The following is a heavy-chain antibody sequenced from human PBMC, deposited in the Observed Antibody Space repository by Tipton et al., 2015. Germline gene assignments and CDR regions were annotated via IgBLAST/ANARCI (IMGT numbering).Heavy chain of an antibody. CDR1: AYSISSDYY. D-gene: IGHD3-22*01. CDR3: ARASIIQGYYHDSSRYYLFNS. Sequence: TLSLTCAVSAYSISSDYYWSWIRQPPGKGLEWIAEITHSGSTNYNPSLKSRVTISVDTSKNQFSLKLSSVTAADTAVYYCARASIIQGYYHDSSRYYLFNSWGQGTLVTVSS. J-gene: IGHJ1*01. CDR2: ITHSGST. V-gene: IGHV4-38-2*01.